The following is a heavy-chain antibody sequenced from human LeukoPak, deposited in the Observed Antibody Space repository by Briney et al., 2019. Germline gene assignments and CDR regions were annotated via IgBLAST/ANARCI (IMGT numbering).Heavy chain of an antibody. V-gene: IGHV1-18*01. CDR1: GYTFTSYG. J-gene: IGHJ6*03. D-gene: IGHD6-13*01. CDR2: ISAYNGNT. Sequence: ASVKVSCKASGYTFTSYGISWVRQAPGQGLEWMGWISAYNGNTNYAQKLQGRVTMTTDTSTSTAYMELRSLRSDDTAVYYCARDRQQLVPGSYYYYYYMDVWGKGTTVTVSS. CDR3: ARDRQQLVPGSYYYYYYMDV.